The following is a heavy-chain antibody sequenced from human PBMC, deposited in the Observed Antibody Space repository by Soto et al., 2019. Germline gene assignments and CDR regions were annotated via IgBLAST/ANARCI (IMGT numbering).Heavy chain of an antibody. CDR1: GFTFSSYG. J-gene: IGHJ6*02. CDR3: AREGTYYYYYGMDV. CDR2: IWYDGSNK. Sequence: GVSLRLSCAASGFTFSSYGMHWVRQAPGKGLEWVAVIWYDGSNKYYADSVKGRFTISRDNSKNTLYLQMNSLRAEDTAVYYCAREGTYYYYYGMDVWGQGTTVTVSS. V-gene: IGHV3-33*01. D-gene: IGHD1-1*01.